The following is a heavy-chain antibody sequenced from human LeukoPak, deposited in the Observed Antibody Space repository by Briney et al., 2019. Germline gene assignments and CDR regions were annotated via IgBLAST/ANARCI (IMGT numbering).Heavy chain of an antibody. CDR3: ARLVVSHGSGSYDY. D-gene: IGHD3-10*01. CDR2: ISGSGGST. V-gene: IGHV3-23*01. CDR1: GFTFSSYA. Sequence: GSLRLSCAASGFTFSSYAMSWVRQAPGKGLEWVSAISGSGGSTYYADSVKGRFTISRDNSKNTLYLQMNSLRAEDTAVYYCARLVVSHGSGSYDYWGQGTLVTVSS. J-gene: IGHJ4*02.